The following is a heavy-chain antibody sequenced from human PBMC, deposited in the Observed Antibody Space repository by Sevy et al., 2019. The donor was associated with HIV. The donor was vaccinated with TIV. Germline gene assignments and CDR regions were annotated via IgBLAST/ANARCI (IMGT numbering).Heavy chain of an antibody. CDR3: ARDHVKDGDLGDYYYYAMDV. Sequence: GGSLRLSCAASGFTFSDYYMSWIRQAPGKGLEWVSYISGSDTTIYYADSVKDRFSISRDNAKNSLYLQMHSLRAEDTAVYYCARDHVKDGDLGDYYYYAMDVWGQGTTVTVSS. J-gene: IGHJ6*02. V-gene: IGHV3-11*01. D-gene: IGHD4-17*01. CDR2: ISGSDTTI. CDR1: GFTFSDYY.